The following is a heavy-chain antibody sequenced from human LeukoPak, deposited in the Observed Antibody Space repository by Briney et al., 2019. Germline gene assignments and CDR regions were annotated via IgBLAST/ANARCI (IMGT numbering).Heavy chain of an antibody. V-gene: IGHV4-34*01. CDR1: GGSFSGYY. Sequence: PSDTLSLTCAVYGGSFSGYYWSWIRQPPGKGLEWIGELNHSGSTNYNPALRSRVTISVDTSKNQFSLKLSSVTAADTAVYYCARGGRRGGYWGQGTLVTVSS. J-gene: IGHJ4*02. D-gene: IGHD2-15*01. CDR2: LNHSGST. CDR3: ARGGRRGGY.